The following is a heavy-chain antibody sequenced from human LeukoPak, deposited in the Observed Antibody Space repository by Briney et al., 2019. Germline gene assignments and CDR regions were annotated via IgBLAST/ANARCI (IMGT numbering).Heavy chain of an antibody. J-gene: IGHJ4*02. V-gene: IGHV3-20*03. CDR3: ARDQSTADSTTADY. D-gene: IGHD1-26*01. CDR2: INWNGGST. CDR1: GFTFDDYG. Sequence: GGSLRLSFAASGFTFDDYGMSWVRQAPGKGLEWVSGINWNGGSTGYADSVKGRFTISRDNANNSLYLQMNSLRAEDTAIYYCARDQSTADSTTADYWGQGTLVTVSS.